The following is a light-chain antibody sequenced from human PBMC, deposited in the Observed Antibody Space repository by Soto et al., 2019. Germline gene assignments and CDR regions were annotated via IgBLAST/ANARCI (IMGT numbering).Light chain of an antibody. V-gene: IGKV3-20*01. CDR3: QRGDT. CDR1: QSVSSSY. Sequence: EIVLTQSPGTLSLSPGERATLSCRASQSVSSSYLAWYQQKPGQAPRLLIYGASSRATGIPDRFSGSGSGTDFTLTISRLEPEDFAVYYCQRGDTFGQGTKLEIK. CDR2: GAS. J-gene: IGKJ2*01.